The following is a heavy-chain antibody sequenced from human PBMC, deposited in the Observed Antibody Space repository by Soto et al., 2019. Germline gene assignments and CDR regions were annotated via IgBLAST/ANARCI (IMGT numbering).Heavy chain of an antibody. CDR3: ATSNPEIAVAGVYYYYYGMDV. CDR2: INPNSGGT. D-gene: IGHD6-19*01. J-gene: IGHJ6*02. V-gene: IGHV1-2*04. Sequence: ASVKVSCKASGYTFTGYYMHWVRQAPGQGLERIGWINPNSGGTNYAQKFQGWVTMTRDTSISTAYMELSRLRSDDTAVYYCATSNPEIAVAGVYYYYYGMDVWGQGTMVTVSS. CDR1: GYTFTGYY.